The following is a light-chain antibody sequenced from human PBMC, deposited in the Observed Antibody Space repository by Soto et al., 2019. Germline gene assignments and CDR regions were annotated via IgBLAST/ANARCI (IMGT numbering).Light chain of an antibody. CDR2: LGS. CDR3: MQALQNFT. Sequence: DIVMTQSPLYLPVTPGEPASISCRSSQSLLHSNGYNYLDWYLQKPGQSPQLLIYLGSNLASGVPDRFSGSGSGTDFTLKISRVEAEDVGVDYCMQALQNFTVGQGTRRDIK. CDR1: QSLLHSNGYNY. J-gene: IGKJ5*01. V-gene: IGKV2-28*01.